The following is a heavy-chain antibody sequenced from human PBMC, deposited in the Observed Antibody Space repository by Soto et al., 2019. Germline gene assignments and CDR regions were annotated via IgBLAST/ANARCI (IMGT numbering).Heavy chain of an antibody. CDR2: ISGSSGST. J-gene: IGHJ4*02. Sequence: GGSLRLSCAASGFTFSSYAMSWVRQAPGKGLEWVSAISGSSGSTYYADSVKGRLTISRDNSKNTLYLQMNSLRAEDTAVYYCAGDLAGYSSLMGDYWGQGTLVTVSS. V-gene: IGHV3-23*01. D-gene: IGHD6-19*01. CDR1: GFTFSSYA. CDR3: AGDLAGYSSLMGDY.